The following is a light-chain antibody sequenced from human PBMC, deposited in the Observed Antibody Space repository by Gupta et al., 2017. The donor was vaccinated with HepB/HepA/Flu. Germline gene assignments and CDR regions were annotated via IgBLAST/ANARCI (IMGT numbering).Light chain of an antibody. V-gene: IGLV2-23*02. CDR1: SSDVGNYNL. J-gene: IGLJ2*01. CDR3: SSYGGSNNYVV. Sequence: QSALTQPASVSGSPGQSITLSCPGTSSDVGNYNLVSWYQQYPNKAPKIVIYEVNKRPSGVSNRFSGSKSGNTASLTISGLQAEDEADYYCSSYGGSNNYVVFGGGTKLTVL. CDR2: EVN.